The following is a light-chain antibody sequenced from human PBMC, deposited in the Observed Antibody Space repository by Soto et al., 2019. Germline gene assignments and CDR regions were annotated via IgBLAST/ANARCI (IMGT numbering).Light chain of an antibody. Sequence: DIQLTQSPSFLSASVGDRVTITCRASQGISSSLAWYQQKPGKAPKLLIYAASTLQSGVPSRFSGSGSGTEFTLTISSLQPEDFATYYCQQLNSYPRFTFGPGTKVDIK. V-gene: IGKV1-9*01. CDR2: AAS. J-gene: IGKJ3*01. CDR1: QGISSS. CDR3: QQLNSYPRFT.